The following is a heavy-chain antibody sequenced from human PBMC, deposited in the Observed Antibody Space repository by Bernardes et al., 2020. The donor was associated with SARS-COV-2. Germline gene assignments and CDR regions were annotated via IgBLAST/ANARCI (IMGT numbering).Heavy chain of an antibody. V-gene: IGHV3-11*01. J-gene: IGHJ5*02. CDR1: GFTFSDYY. CDR2: ISSSGSTI. Sequence: GRSLRLSCAASGFTFSDYYMSWIRQAPGKGLEWVSYISSSGSTIYYADSVKGRFTISRDNAKNSLYLQMNSLRAEDTAVYYCARYDSSGWFNWFDPWGQGTLVTVSS. CDR3: ARYDSSGWFNWFDP. D-gene: IGHD6-19*01.